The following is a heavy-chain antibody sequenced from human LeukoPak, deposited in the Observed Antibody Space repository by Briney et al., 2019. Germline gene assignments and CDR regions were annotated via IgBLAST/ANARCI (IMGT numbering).Heavy chain of an antibody. V-gene: IGHV4-4*02. D-gene: IGHD6-19*01. CDR3: ARDSMHSSGWSKVDY. CDR2: IYHSGST. CDR1: GFTFSSYAM. J-gene: IGHJ4*02. Sequence: SGGSLRLSCAASGFTFSSYAMSWVRQPPGKGLEWIGEIYHSGSTNYNPSLKSRVTISVDKSKNQFSLKLSSVTAADTAVYYCARDSMHSSGWSKVDYWGQGTLVTVSS.